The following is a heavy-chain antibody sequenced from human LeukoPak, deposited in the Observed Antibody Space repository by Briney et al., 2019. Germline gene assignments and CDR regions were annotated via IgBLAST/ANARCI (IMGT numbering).Heavy chain of an antibody. CDR2: IIPIFGTA. V-gene: IGHV1-69*06. Sequence: ASVKVSCKASGGTFSSYAISWVRQAPGQGLEWMGGIIPIFGTANYAQKFQGRVTITADKSTSTAYMELSSLRSEDTAVYYCASEPDSSLDWFDPWGQGTLVTVSS. CDR3: ASEPDSSLDWFDP. D-gene: IGHD6-13*01. CDR1: GGTFSSYA. J-gene: IGHJ5*02.